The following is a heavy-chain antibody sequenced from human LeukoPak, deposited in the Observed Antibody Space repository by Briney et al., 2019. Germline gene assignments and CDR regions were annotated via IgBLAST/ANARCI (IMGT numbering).Heavy chain of an antibody. J-gene: IGHJ5*02. CDR2: IKNKTNGETT. D-gene: IGHD1-26*01. CDR1: GFTLSNAY. Sequence: GGSLRLSCAASGFTLSNAYMGWVRQAPGKGLGWVGRIKNKTNGETTDYAAPVKGRFTITRDDSKNTLYLQMNSLKTEDTAVYYCTTTIVGVTTRFDPWGQGTLVTVSS. V-gene: IGHV3-15*01. CDR3: TTTIVGVTTRFDP.